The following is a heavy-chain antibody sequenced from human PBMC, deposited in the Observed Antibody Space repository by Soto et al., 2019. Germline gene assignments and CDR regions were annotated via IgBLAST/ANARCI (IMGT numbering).Heavy chain of an antibody. CDR2: ISAYNGNT. CDR3: ARDGYYDSSGYPPFDY. J-gene: IGHJ4*02. V-gene: IGHV1-18*01. D-gene: IGHD3-22*01. Sequence: ASVKVSCKASGYTFTSYGISWVRQAPGQGLEWMGWISAYNGNTNYAQKLQGRVTMTTDTSTSTAYMELRSLRSDDTAVYYRARDGYYDSSGYPPFDYWGQGTLVTV. CDR1: GYTFTSYG.